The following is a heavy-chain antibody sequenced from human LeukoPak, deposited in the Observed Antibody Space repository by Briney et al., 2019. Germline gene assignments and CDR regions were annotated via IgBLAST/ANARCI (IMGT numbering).Heavy chain of an antibody. CDR1: GYTLTSYG. D-gene: IGHD2-15*01. CDR3: AREWYQTGFDY. V-gene: IGHV1-18*01. Sequence: ASVKVSCKSSGYTLTSYGINWVRQATGHGLECMACMSAYKGNTNYAQKLQGRVTMTTDTSTSTAYMELRSLRSDDTAVYYCAREWYQTGFDYWGQGSLVTVSS. J-gene: IGHJ4*02. CDR2: MSAYKGNT.